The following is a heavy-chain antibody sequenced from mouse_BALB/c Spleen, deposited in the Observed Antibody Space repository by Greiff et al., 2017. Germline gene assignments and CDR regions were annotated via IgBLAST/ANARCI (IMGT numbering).Heavy chain of an antibody. D-gene: IGHD2-1*01. Sequence: VQLQQSGPELVKPGASVKMSCKASGYTFTSYVMHWVKQKPGQGLEWIGYINPYNDGTKYNEKFKGKATLTSDKSSSTAYMELSSLTSEDSAVYYCARGGNYSIYVWYFDVWGAGTTVTVSS. CDR2: INPYNDGT. CDR3: ARGGNYSIYVWYFDV. CDR1: GYTFTSYV. J-gene: IGHJ1*01. V-gene: IGHV1-14*01.